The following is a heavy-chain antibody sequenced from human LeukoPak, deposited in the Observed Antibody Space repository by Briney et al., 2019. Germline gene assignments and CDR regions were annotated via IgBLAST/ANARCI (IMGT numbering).Heavy chain of an antibody. D-gene: IGHD3-22*01. V-gene: IGHV4-59*01. CDR1: GGSISSYY. J-gene: IGHJ5*02. Sequence: PSETLSLTCTVSGGSISSYYWSWIRQPPGKGLEWIGYIYYTGSTNYNPSLKSRVTISVDTSKNQFSLKLSSVTAADTAVYYCAPPPDYYEANGYSVAWGQGTLVTVSS. CDR2: IYYTGST. CDR3: APPPDYYEANGYSVA.